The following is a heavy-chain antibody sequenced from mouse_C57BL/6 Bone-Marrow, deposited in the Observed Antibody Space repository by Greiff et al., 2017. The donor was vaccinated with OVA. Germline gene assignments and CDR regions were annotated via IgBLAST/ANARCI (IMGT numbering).Heavy chain of an antibody. CDR2: ISYDGSN. D-gene: IGHD1-1*01. Sequence: EVKLEESGPGLVKPSQSLSLTCSVTGYSITSGYYWNWIRQFPGNKLEWMGYISYDGSNNYNPSLKNRISITRDTSKNQFFLKLNSVTTEDTATYYCARGELLRPFAYWGQGTLVTVSA. CDR1: GYSITSGYY. V-gene: IGHV3-6*01. J-gene: IGHJ3*01. CDR3: ARGELLRPFAY.